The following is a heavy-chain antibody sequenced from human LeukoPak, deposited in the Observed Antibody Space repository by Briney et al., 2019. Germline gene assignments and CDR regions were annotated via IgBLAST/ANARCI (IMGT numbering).Heavy chain of an antibody. D-gene: IGHD2-15*01. CDR1: GFTFDRFT. CDR2: ISYDGSNK. J-gene: IGHJ4*02. CDR3: AKLLCSGGSCYLAGSFDY. Sequence: PGGSLRLSCAASGFTFDRFTIHWVRQAPGKGLEWVAVISYDGSNKYYADSVKGRFTISRDNSKNTLYLQMNSLRAEDTAVYYCAKLLCSGGSCYLAGSFDYWGQGTLVTVSS. V-gene: IGHV3-30*18.